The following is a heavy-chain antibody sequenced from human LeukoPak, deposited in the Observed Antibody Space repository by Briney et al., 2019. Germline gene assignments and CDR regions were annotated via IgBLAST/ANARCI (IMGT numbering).Heavy chain of an antibody. CDR1: GGSISTYY. CDR3: ARAAAAAGGQYFDY. Sequence: PSETLSLTCTVSGGSISTYYWSWIRQPAGKGLEWIGRIYTNENTNYNPSLRSRVTMPVDTSKNQFSCKLSPVTAADTAVYYCARAAAAAGGQYFDYWGQGTLVAVPS. J-gene: IGHJ4*02. D-gene: IGHD6-13*01. V-gene: IGHV4-4*07. CDR2: IYTNENT.